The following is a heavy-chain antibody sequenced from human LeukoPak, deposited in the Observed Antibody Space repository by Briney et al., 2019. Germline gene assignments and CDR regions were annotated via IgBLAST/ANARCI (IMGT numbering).Heavy chain of an antibody. J-gene: IGHJ5*02. V-gene: IGHV1-2*02. Sequence: ASVKVSCKASGYTFTGYYMHWVRQAPGQGLEWMGWINPNSGGTNYAQKFQGRVTMTRDTSISTAYMELSRLRSDDTAVYYCARDSDSSGWYWINWFDPWGRGTLVTVSS. D-gene: IGHD6-19*01. CDR3: ARDSDSSGWYWINWFDP. CDR1: GYTFTGYY. CDR2: INPNSGGT.